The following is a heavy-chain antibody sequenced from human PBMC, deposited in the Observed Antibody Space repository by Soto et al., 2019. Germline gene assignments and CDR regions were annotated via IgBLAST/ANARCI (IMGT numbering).Heavy chain of an antibody. D-gene: IGHD4-17*01. Sequence: EVQLVESGGGLVKPGGSLRLSCAASGFSFSNVWMSWVRQAPGKGLEWGGRIKSKTDGGTTDYAAPVKGRFTISRDDSKTTLYLQMNSLKTEDTAVYYCSFQESTTVTMFEYWGQGTLVTVSS. CDR3: SFQESTTVTMFEY. V-gene: IGHV3-15*01. CDR1: GFSFSNVW. CDR2: IKSKTDGGTT. J-gene: IGHJ4*02.